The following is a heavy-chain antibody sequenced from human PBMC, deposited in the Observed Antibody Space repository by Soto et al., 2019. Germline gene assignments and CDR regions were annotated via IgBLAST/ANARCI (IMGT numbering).Heavy chain of an antibody. CDR1: GFTFSSYA. CDR2: ISYDGSNK. CDR3: ARDSHKHIVVVTYNWFDP. D-gene: IGHD2-21*02. J-gene: IGHJ5*02. Sequence: GGSLRLSCAASGFTFSSYAMHWVRQAPGKGLEWVAVISYDGSNKYYADSVKGRFTISRDNSKNTLYLQMNSLRAEDTAVYYCARDSHKHIVVVTYNWFDPWGQGTLVTVSS. V-gene: IGHV3-30-3*01.